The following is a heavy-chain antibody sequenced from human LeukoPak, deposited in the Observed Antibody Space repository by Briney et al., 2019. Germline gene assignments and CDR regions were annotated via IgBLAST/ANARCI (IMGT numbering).Heavy chain of an antibody. D-gene: IGHD3-22*01. V-gene: IGHV3-30*18. CDR3: AKDYYDSSGYWYYGMDV. CDR2: ISYDGSNK. Sequence: GGSLRLSCAASGFTFSSYGMHWVRQAPGKGLEWVAVISYDGSNKYYADSVKGRFTISRDNSKNTLYLQMNSLRAEDTAVYYCAKDYYDSSGYWYYGMDVWGQGTTVTVSS. CDR1: GFTFSSYG. J-gene: IGHJ6*02.